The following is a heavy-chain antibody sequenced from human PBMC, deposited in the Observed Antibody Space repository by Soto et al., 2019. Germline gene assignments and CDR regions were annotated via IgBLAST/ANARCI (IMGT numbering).Heavy chain of an antibody. CDR2: HYSGGST. V-gene: IGHV3-53*01. J-gene: IGHJ5*02. Sequence: PGGSLRLSCAISGFSVSSNYLSWVRQAPGKGLECVPVHYSGGSTYYADSVQGRFTISRDKSNNTLYLQMRRVRAEDTAVYFCARHRHPRGTVGATSPLDPWGQGTQVTVSS. D-gene: IGHD1-26*01. CDR1: GFSVSSNY. CDR3: ARHRHPRGTVGATSPLDP.